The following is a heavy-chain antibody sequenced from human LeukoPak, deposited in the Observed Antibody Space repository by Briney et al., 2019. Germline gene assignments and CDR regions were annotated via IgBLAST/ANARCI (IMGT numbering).Heavy chain of an antibody. J-gene: IGHJ4*02. D-gene: IGHD3-10*01. CDR3: ARLPMIRGVTEYYFDY. Sequence: GGPLRLSCAASGFTFSSYAMHWVRQAPGKGLEYVSAISSNGGSTYYANSVKGRFTISRDNSKNTLYLQMGSLRAEDMAVYYCARLPMIRGVTEYYFDYWGQGSLVTVSS. CDR2: ISSNGGST. V-gene: IGHV3-64*01. CDR1: GFTFSSYA.